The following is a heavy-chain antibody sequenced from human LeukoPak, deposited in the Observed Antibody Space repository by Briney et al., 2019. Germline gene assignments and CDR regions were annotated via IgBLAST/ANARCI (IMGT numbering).Heavy chain of an antibody. V-gene: IGHV4-30-2*01. CDR3: ASYIQGVAYCGGDCYSRWFDP. D-gene: IGHD2-21*01. CDR1: GGSISSSGYY. Sequence: SETLSLTCTVSGGSISSSGYYWSWIRQPPGKGLEWIGYIYHSGSTYYNPSLKSRVTISVDRSKNQFSLKLSSVTAADTAVYYCASYIQGVAYCGGDCYSRWFDPWGQGTLVTVSS. J-gene: IGHJ5*02. CDR2: IYHSGST.